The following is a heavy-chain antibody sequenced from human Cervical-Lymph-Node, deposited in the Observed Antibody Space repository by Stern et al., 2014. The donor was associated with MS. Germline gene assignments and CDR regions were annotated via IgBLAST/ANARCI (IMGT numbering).Heavy chain of an antibody. J-gene: IGHJ4*02. Sequence: QVQLQQWGAGLLKPSETLSLTCAVYGGSFSGYYWSWIRQPPGKGLEWIGEINHSGSTNYNPSLKSRVTISVDTSKNQFSLKLSSVTAADTAVYYCARGVGYSSSLHFDYWGQGTLVTVSS. D-gene: IGHD6-13*01. CDR3: ARGVGYSSSLHFDY. CDR1: GGSFSGYY. V-gene: IGHV4-34*01. CDR2: INHSGST.